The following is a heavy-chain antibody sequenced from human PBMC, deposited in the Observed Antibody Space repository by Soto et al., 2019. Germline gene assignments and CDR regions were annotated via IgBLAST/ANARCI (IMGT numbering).Heavy chain of an antibody. CDR1: GGSISSSNW. CDR2: IYHSGST. J-gene: IGHJ6*02. D-gene: IGHD3-10*01. CDR3: ARDRGRLPPYYYYYGMDV. Sequence: SETLSLTCAVSGGSISSSNWWSWVRQPPGKGLEWIGEIYHSGSTNYNPSLKSRVTISVDKSKNQFSLKLSSVTAADTAVYYCARDRGRLPPYYYYYGMDVWGQGTTVT. V-gene: IGHV4-4*02.